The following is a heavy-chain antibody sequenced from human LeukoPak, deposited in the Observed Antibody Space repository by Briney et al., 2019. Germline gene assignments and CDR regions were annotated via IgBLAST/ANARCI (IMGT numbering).Heavy chain of an antibody. D-gene: IGHD2-8*01. J-gene: IGHJ6*02. V-gene: IGHV3-11*01. CDR1: GFTFSDYY. Sequence: GGSLRLSCAASGFTFSDYYMSWIRQAPGKGLEWISFISGTGTSIYYADSVEGRFTISRDNAENSLYLQMSSLRADDTAVYYCAKMVGYGMDVWGQGTTVTVSS. CDR2: ISGTGTSI. CDR3: AKMVGYGMDV.